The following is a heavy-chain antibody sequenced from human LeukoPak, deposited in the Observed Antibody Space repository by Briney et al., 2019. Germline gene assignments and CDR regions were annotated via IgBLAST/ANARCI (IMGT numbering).Heavy chain of an antibody. D-gene: IGHD3-22*01. Sequence: ASLKVSCKASGYTFTGYYMHWVRQAPGQGLEWMGWINPNSGGTNYAQKFQGRVTMTRDTSISTAYMELSRLRSDDTAVYYCARDPDYYDSSGYGNWFDPWGQGTLVTVSS. V-gene: IGHV1-2*02. CDR3: ARDPDYYDSSGYGNWFDP. CDR2: INPNSGGT. CDR1: GYTFTGYY. J-gene: IGHJ5*02.